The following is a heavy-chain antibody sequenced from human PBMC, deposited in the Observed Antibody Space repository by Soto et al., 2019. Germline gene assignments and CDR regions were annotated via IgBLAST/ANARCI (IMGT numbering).Heavy chain of an antibody. D-gene: IGHD5-18*01. V-gene: IGHV4-31*01. CDR2: IYYSGST. CDR1: GGSISSGGYY. J-gene: IGHJ3*02. Sequence: QVQLQESGPGLVKPSQTLSLTCTVSGGSISSGGYYWSWIRQHPGKGLEWIGYIYYSGSTYYNPSLKSLVTISVDTSKNQFSLKLSSVTAADTAVYYCARDGDTAMVRDAFDIWGQGTMVTVSS. CDR3: ARDGDTAMVRDAFDI.